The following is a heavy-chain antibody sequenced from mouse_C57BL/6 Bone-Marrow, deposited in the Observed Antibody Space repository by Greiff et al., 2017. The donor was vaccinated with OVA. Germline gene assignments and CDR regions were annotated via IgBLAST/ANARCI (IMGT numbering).Heavy chain of an antibody. D-gene: IGHD1-1*01. CDR2: IYPRSGNT. V-gene: IGHV1-81*01. J-gene: IGHJ4*01. CDR1: GYTFTSYG. Sequence: VKLQESGAELARPGASVKLSCKASGYTFTSYGISWVKQRTGQGLEWIGEIYPRSGNTYYNEKFKGKATLTADKSSSTAYMELRSLTSEDSAVYFCSTVVGGAMDYWGQGTSVTVSS. CDR3: STVVGGAMDY.